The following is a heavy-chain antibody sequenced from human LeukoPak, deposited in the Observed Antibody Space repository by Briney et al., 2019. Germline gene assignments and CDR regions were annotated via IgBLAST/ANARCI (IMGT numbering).Heavy chain of an antibody. J-gene: IGHJ4*02. CDR1: GFTFSSYE. D-gene: IGHD6-13*01. CDR3: ASLAAADPDY. Sequence: PGGSLRLSCAASGFTFSSYEMNWVRQAPGKGLEWVSYISSSGSTIYYADSVKGRLTISRDNAKNSLYLQMNSLRAEDTAVYYCASLAAADPDYWGQGTLVTVSS. CDR2: ISSSGSTI. V-gene: IGHV3-48*03.